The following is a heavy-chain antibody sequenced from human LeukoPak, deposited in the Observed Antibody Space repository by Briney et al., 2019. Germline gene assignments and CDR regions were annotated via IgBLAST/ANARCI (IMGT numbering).Heavy chain of an antibody. CDR1: RFTFSRYN. CDR2: ISSSSVYM. J-gene: IGHJ4*02. Sequence: GRSLRLSCADSRFTFSRYNINSVPQSPGHGLECVSSISSSSVYMYYADLVKGRFTISRDNAKNSLYLQMNSLRAEDTAVYYCARGSEWEALYYFDYWGQGTLVTVSS. CDR3: ARGSEWEALYYFDY. V-gene: IGHV3-21*01. D-gene: IGHD1-26*01.